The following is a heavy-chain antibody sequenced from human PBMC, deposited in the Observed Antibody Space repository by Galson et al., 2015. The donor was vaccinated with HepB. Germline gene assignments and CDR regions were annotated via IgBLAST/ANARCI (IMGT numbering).Heavy chain of an antibody. Sequence: SLRLSCAASGFSFSYYAIHWVRQAPGKGLEYVSAMSSNGGSTYYADSVKGRFTISRDNSKNTLYLQMSSLRPEDTAVYYCVKDPRRRYYYDSSGYRGYFQHWGQGTLVTVSS. D-gene: IGHD3-22*01. V-gene: IGHV3-64D*06. J-gene: IGHJ1*01. CDR3: VKDPRRRYYYDSSGYRGYFQH. CDR1: GFSFSYYA. CDR2: MSSNGGST.